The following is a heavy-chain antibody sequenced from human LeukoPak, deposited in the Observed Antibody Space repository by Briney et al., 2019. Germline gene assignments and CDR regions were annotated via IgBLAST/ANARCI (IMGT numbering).Heavy chain of an antibody. CDR2: IKQDGSEK. CDR3: AKGTSSWLSYYYYYMDV. J-gene: IGHJ6*03. D-gene: IGHD6-13*01. Sequence: GGFLRLSCATSGFIFSHYWMSWVRQAPGKGLEWVANIKQDGSEKYYVDSVKGRFTVSRDNAKNSSYLQMNSLRAEDSAVYYCAKGTSSWLSYYYYYMDVWGKGTTVTASS. CDR1: GFIFSHYW. V-gene: IGHV3-7*01.